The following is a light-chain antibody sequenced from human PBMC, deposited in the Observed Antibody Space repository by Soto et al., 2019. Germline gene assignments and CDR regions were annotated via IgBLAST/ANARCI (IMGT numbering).Light chain of an antibody. V-gene: IGKV3-20*01. CDR2: GAS. Sequence: ESVLTQSPGTLSLSPGERATLSCRASQSVSSNYLAWYQQKPGQAPRPLIYGASSRATGIPDRFSGGGAGTDFTLTISRLESEDVAVYYCQQSASSPWTFGQGTKVDIK. J-gene: IGKJ1*01. CDR3: QQSASSPWT. CDR1: QSVSSNY.